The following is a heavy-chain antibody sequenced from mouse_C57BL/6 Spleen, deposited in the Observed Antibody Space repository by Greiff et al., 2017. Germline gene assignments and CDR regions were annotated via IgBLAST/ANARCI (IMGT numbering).Heavy chain of an antibody. CDR1: GYTFTDHT. J-gene: IGHJ1*03. Sequence: QVQLQQSDAELVKPGASVKISCKVSGYTFTDHTIHWMKQRPEQGLEWIGHIYPSDGSTMYNEKGKGKATLTADKSTSTAYMQLNSLTSEDSAVYCGARARNWYFDVWGTGTTVTVSS. CDR2: IYPSDGST. CDR3: ARARNWYFDV. V-gene: IGHV1-78*01.